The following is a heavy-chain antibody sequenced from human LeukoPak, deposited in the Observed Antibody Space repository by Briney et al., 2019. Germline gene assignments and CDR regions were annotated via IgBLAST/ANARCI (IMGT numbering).Heavy chain of an antibody. CDR3: ATDAEGAVAVNAPYYYYYYMDV. Sequence: SVKVSCKASGGTFSSYAISWVRQAPGQGLEVMGGIIPIFGTANYPQKFQSRGTITADESTSTAYMELSSLRSEDTAVYYCATDAEGAVAVNAPYYYYYYMDVWGKGTTVTVSS. CDR2: IIPIFGTA. V-gene: IGHV1-69*13. CDR1: GGTFSSYA. D-gene: IGHD6-19*01. J-gene: IGHJ6*03.